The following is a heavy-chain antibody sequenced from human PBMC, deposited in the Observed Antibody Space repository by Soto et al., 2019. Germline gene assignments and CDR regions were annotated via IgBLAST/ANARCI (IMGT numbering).Heavy chain of an antibody. CDR2: ILTIMGSV. Sequence: QVHLVQSGSEVKKPGSSVTVSCKASGGTFNTYTFSWVRQAPGQGLEWMGSILTIMGSVNYAHDFRGRLSITADPSTTTAYMELTSLTSHDTAIYYCARIPRYSYPTSDPLDNWGQGTLVTVSS. CDR3: ARIPRYSYPTSDPLDN. CDR1: GGTFNTYT. D-gene: IGHD2-15*01. V-gene: IGHV1-69*01. J-gene: IGHJ4*02.